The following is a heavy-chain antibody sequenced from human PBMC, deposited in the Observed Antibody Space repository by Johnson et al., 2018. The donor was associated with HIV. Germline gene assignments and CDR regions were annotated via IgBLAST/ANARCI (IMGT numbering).Heavy chain of an antibody. CDR2: IGTAGNT. CDR1: GFTFSSYG. D-gene: IGHD3-16*01. Sequence: VQLVESGGGLVQPGGSLRLSCAASGFTFSSYGMHWVRQPTGKGLEWVSAIGTAGNTYYPGSVKGRFTISRENAKNTLYLQMNKLRAEDTAVYFCASQVRGLRLGVDAFDIWGQGTMVTVSS. CDR3: ASQVRGLRLGVDAFDI. V-gene: IGHV3-13*01. J-gene: IGHJ3*02.